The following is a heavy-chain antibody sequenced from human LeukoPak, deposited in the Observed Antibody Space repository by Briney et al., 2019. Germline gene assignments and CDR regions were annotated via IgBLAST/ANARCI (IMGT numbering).Heavy chain of an antibody. CDR1: GFTFSSYA. Sequence: GGSLRLSCAASGFTFSSYAMSWVRQAPGKGLEWVSYISSSSRATYYADSVKGRFTISRDNAKNSLYLQMNSLTDEDTAVYYCAAYSNYAYSFDPWGQGTLVTVSS. J-gene: IGHJ5*02. CDR2: ISSSSRAT. D-gene: IGHD4-11*01. V-gene: IGHV3-48*02. CDR3: AAYSNYAYSFDP.